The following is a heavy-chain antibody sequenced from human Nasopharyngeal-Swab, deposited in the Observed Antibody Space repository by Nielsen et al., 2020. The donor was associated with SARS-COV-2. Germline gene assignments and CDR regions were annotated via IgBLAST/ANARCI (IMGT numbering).Heavy chain of an antibody. V-gene: IGHV3-23*01. CDR3: VKERASALAHIDY. CDR2: ITGGGINT. CDR1: GFTFSSYA. J-gene: IGHJ4*02. Sequence: GGSLRLFCAASGFTFSSYAMTWVRQAPGTGLEWVSSITGGGINTFYADSVKGRFTISRDNSNNTLYLQMDGLRAEDTAIYYCVKERASALAHIDYWGQGALVIVSS. D-gene: IGHD2-15*01.